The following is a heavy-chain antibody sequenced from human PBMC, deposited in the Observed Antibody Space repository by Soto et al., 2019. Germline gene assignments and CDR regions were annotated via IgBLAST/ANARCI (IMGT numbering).Heavy chain of an antibody. J-gene: IGHJ4*02. CDR2: IFSNDEK. Sequence: SGPTLVNPTETLTLTCTVSGFSLSNARMGVSWIRQPPGKALEWLAHIFSNDEKSYSTSLKSRLTISKDTSKSQVVLTMTNVDPVETAKYSCARVRRDGYKFDYWGQGTLVTVSS. D-gene: IGHD5-12*01. CDR1: GFSLSNARMG. CDR3: ARVRRDGYKFDY. V-gene: IGHV2-26*01.